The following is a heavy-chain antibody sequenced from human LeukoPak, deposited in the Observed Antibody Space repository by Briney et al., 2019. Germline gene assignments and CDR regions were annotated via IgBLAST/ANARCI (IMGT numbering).Heavy chain of an antibody. J-gene: IGHJ3*02. CDR1: GFTFSRYN. CDR3: GRDTVGYGGAFDI. CDR2: ISYDGSNK. D-gene: IGHD5-18*01. V-gene: IGHV3-30-3*01. Sequence: GGSLRLSCVASGFTFSRYNMHWVRQAPGKGLEGVAVISYDGSNKYYADSVKGRSTISRDNSKNTLYLQVNSLRPEDTAVYYCGRDTVGYGGAFDIWGQGTMVTVSS.